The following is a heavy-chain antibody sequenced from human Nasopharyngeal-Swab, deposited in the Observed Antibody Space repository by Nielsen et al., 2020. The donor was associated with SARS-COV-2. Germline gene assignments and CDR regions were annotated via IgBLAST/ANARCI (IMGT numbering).Heavy chain of an antibody. CDR2: ISSSGSTI. D-gene: IGHD2-2*01. Sequence: GESLKISCAASGFTFSDYYMSWIRQAPGKGLEWVSYISSSGSTIYYADSVKGRFTISRDNAKNSLYLQMNSLRAEDTAVYYCAREGGDYCSSTSCLRYYYYMDVWGKGTTVTVSS. CDR3: AREGGDYCSSTSCLRYYYYMDV. V-gene: IGHV3-11*04. CDR1: GFTFSDYY. J-gene: IGHJ6*03.